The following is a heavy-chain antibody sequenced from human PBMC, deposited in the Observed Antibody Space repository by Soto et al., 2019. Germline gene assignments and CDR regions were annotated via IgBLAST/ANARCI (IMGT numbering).Heavy chain of an antibody. Sequence: QVQLVQSGAEVKKPGASVKVSCKASGYTFTSYAMHWVRQAPGQRLEWMGWINAGNGNTKYSQKFQGRVTITRDTSATTAYMELSSLRSEDTAVYDCARGVAGPRHWFDPWGQGTLVTVSS. D-gene: IGHD6-19*01. CDR1: GYTFTSYA. J-gene: IGHJ5*02. V-gene: IGHV1-3*01. CDR3: ARGVAGPRHWFDP. CDR2: INAGNGNT.